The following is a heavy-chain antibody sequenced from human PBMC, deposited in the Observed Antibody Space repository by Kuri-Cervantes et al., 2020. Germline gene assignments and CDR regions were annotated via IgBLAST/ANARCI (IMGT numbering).Heavy chain of an antibody. CDR1: GFTFSHYA. D-gene: IGHD3-9*01. CDR2: ISYDGSNK. CDR3: ATSDFCSTGYYNSPSPLFPL. V-gene: IGHV3-30-3*01. J-gene: IGHJ4*02. Sequence: LSLTCAASGFTFSHYAMSWVRQAPGKGLEWVAVISYDGSNKYYADSVKGRFTISRDNSKNPLYLQMQSLRAEDTAVYYCATSDFCSTGYYNSPSPLFPLWGQGTLVTVSS.